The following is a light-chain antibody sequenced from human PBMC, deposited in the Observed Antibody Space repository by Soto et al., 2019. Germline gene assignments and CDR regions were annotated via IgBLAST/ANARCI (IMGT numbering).Light chain of an antibody. CDR3: QQYNTYAT. Sequence: DIQMTQSPSTLSASVGDRVTITCRASQSINEYLVWYQQKPGKAPKVLISKASSLESGVPSRFSGSGSGTEFTLTISSLQPDDFATYYCQQYNTYATFGQGTKVQIK. CDR2: KAS. V-gene: IGKV1-5*03. CDR1: QSINEY. J-gene: IGKJ1*01.